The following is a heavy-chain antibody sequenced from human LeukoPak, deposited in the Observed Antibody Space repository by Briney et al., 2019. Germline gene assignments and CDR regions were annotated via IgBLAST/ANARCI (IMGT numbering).Heavy chain of an antibody. CDR2: INPSGGST. V-gene: IGHV1-46*01. CDR1: GYTFTSNY. CDR3: AGDRGSPRGFDY. Sequence: ASVKVFCKASGYTFTSNYMHWVRQAPGQGLEWMGIINPSGGSTSYAQKFQGRVTMTRDMSTSTVYMELSSLTSEDTAVYYCAGDRGSPRGFDYWGQGTLVTVSS. J-gene: IGHJ4*02. D-gene: IGHD3-10*01.